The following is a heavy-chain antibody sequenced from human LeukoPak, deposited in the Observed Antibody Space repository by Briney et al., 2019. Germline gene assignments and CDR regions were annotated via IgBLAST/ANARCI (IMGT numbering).Heavy chain of an antibody. D-gene: IGHD3-3*01. CDR3: AKDLVYDFWGGSPDY. Sequence: GRSLRLSCAASGFTFSSYGMHWVRQAPGKGLEWVAVISYDGSNKYYADSVKGRFTISRDNSKNTLYLQMNSLRAEDTAVYYCAKDLVYDFWGGSPDYWGQGTLVTVSS. CDR2: ISYDGSNK. V-gene: IGHV3-30*18. CDR1: GFTFSSYG. J-gene: IGHJ4*02.